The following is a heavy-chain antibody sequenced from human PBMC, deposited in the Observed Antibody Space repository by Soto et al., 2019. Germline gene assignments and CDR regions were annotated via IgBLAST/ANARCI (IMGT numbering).Heavy chain of an antibody. CDR1: GYTLTNYG. CDR2: ISGYNDDT. Sequence: GASAKASCRASGYTLTNYGISWVRQAPGQGLEWMGWISGYNDDTNYAQKLQGRVTMTTDTSTNTAYMELRSLTSDDTAVYYCASVGEYSSTWSSAYYYYAMDVWGQGTTVTVSS. D-gene: IGHD6-13*01. CDR3: ASVGEYSSTWSSAYYYYAMDV. V-gene: IGHV1-18*01. J-gene: IGHJ6*02.